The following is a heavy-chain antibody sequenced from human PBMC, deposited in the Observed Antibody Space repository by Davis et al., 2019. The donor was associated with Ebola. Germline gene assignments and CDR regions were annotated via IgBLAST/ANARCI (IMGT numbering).Heavy chain of an antibody. CDR2: IYHSGST. V-gene: IGHV4-30-2*01. J-gene: IGHJ2*01. CDR1: GGSISSGGYS. Sequence: SETLSLTCAVSGGSISSGGYSWSWIRQPPGKGLEWIGYIYHSGSTYYNPSLKSRVTISVDRSKNQFSLKLSSVTAADTAVYYCARSRDYGDYRPYWYFDLWGRGTLVTVSS. CDR3: ARSRDYGDYRPYWYFDL. D-gene: IGHD4-17*01.